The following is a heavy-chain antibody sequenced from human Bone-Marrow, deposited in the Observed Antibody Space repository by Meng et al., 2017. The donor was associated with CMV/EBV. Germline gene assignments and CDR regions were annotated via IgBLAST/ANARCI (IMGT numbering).Heavy chain of an antibody. CDR1: GFTFSSYW. Sequence: GESLKISCAASGFTFSSYWMSWVRQAPGKGLEWVANIKQDGSEKYYVDSVKGRFTISRDNAKNSLYLQMNSLRAEDTAVYYCARDDTYYYDSSGYFDYWGQGTLVPVSS. D-gene: IGHD3-22*01. CDR2: IKQDGSEK. V-gene: IGHV3-7*01. J-gene: IGHJ4*02. CDR3: ARDDTYYYDSSGYFDY.